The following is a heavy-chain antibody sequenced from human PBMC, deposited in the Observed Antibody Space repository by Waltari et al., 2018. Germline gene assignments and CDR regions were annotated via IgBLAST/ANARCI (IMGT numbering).Heavy chain of an antibody. J-gene: IGHJ4*02. CDR2: IYYSGST. D-gene: IGHD2-15*01. Sequence: QLQLQESGPGLVKPSKTLYLTCTVSGGSISSSSYYWGWIRQPPGKGLEWIGSIYYSGSTYYTPALKSRVTISVDPSKNQFSLKLSSVTAADTAVYYCARDKGGHDYWGQGTLVTVSS. CDR3: ARDKGGHDY. CDR1: GGSISSSSYY. V-gene: IGHV4-39*07.